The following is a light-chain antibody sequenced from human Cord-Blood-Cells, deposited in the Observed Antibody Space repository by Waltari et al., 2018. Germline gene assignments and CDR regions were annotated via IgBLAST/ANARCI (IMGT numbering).Light chain of an antibody. CDR3: SSYTSSSTLV. CDR2: QVR. J-gene: IGLJ1*01. V-gene: IGLV2-14*01. CDR1: SSDVGGHNY. Sequence: QSALTQPASVSGSPRQSITTPCTGTSSDVGGHNYVSWYQQHPGKAPKLMIYQVRNRPSGVSNRFSGSKSGNTASLTISGLQAEDEADYYCSSYTSSSTLVFGTGTKVTVL.